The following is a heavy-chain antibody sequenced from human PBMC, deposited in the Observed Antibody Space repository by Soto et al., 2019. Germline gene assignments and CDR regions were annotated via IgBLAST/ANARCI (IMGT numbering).Heavy chain of an antibody. D-gene: IGHD3-9*01. CDR2: ISFDGTVV. J-gene: IGHJ5*02. Sequence: QVQLVESGGGVVQPGRSLRLSCVASGLTLRDYGMNWVRQAPGKGLEWVAFISFDGTVVDYEDSVKGRFTVSRDNSRNTLFLQMNSLRSDDTAMYYCVKDFTGSLVHAWGQGTLVTVSS. CDR1: GLTLRDYG. V-gene: IGHV3-30*18. CDR3: VKDFTGSLVHA.